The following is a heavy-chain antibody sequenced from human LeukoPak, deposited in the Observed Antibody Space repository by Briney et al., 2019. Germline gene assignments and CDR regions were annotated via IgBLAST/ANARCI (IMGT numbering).Heavy chain of an antibody. CDR1: GFTFSSYG. J-gene: IGHJ3*02. V-gene: IGHV3-30*03. CDR2: ISYDGSNK. CDR3: AREGGITVFGVAQPGGAFDI. D-gene: IGHD3-3*01. Sequence: PGGSLRLSCAASGFTFSSYGMHWVRQAPGMGLEWVAVISYDGSNKYYADSVKGRFTISRDNSKNTLYLQMNSLRAEDTAVYYCAREGGITVFGVAQPGGAFDIWGQGTMVTVSS.